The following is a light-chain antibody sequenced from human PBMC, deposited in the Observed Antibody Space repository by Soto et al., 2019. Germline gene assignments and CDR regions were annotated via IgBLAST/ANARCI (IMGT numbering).Light chain of an antibody. V-gene: IGKV1-5*03. CDR3: QQSKAFWR. CDR2: KAS. Sequence: DIQMTQSPSTLSASVGDRVTITCRARQSISSWLAWYQQKPGQAPNLMIYKASSLESGVPSRFSGSGSGTEVTLTISSLQTDDFETYYCQQSKAFWRVGQGTKVELK. CDR1: QSISSW. J-gene: IGKJ1*01.